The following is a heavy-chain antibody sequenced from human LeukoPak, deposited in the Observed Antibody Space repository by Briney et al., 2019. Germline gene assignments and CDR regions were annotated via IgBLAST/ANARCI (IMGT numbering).Heavy chain of an antibody. CDR2: IWYDGSNK. D-gene: IGHD6-19*01. J-gene: IGHJ4*02. Sequence: PGRSLRLSCAASGFTFSSYGMHWVRQAPGKGLEWVAAIWYDGSNKYYADSVKGRFTISRDNSKNTLYLQMNSLRAEDTAVYYCAAAGYSSGWYNIDYRGQGTLVTVSS. V-gene: IGHV3-33*01. CDR3: AAAGYSSGWYNIDY. CDR1: GFTFSSYG.